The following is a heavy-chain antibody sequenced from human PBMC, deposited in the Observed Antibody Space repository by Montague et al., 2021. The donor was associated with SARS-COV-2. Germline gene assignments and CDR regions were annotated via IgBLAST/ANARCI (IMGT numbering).Heavy chain of an antibody. CDR2: ISHGGST. CDR3: ARLRDGVVPSPILGVGPYYSYYYLDV. D-gene: IGHD3-10*01. Sequence: SETLSLTCAVHGTPFSGYYWNWIRQPPGKGLEWIGEISHGGSTKYSPSLRSRLTISADTSKNQFSLKLTSVAAADTAVYYCARLRDGVVPSPILGVGPYYSYYYLDVRGRGTTVTVSS. J-gene: IGHJ6*03. V-gene: IGHV4-34*01. CDR1: GTPFSGYY.